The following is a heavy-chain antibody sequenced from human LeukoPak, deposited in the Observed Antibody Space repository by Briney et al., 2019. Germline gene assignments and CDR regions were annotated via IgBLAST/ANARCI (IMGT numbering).Heavy chain of an antibody. V-gene: IGHV3-48*01. J-gene: IGHJ4*01. Sequence: GGSLRLSCAASVFTFSGYSMDWVRQAPGKGLEWVSYISSSSNTIYYADSVKGRFTVSRDNAKNSLHLQMNSLRAEDTAVYYCARDFGGWGYFDYWGHGTLVTVSS. CDR3: ARDFGGWGYFDY. D-gene: IGHD3-3*01. CDR2: ISSSSNTI. CDR1: VFTFSGYS.